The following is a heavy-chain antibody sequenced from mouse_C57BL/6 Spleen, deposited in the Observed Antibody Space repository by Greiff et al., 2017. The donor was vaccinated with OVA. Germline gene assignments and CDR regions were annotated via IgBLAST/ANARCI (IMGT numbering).Heavy chain of an antibody. CDR2: ISYDGSN. CDR3: ARGSVYWYFDV. CDR1: GYSITSGYY. Sequence: EVKLQESGPGLVKPSQSLSLTCSVTGYSITSGYYWNWIRQFPGNKLEWMGYISYDGSNNYNASLKNRISITRDTSKNQFFLKLNSVTTEDTATYYCARGSVYWYFDVWGTGTTVTVSS. V-gene: IGHV3-6*01. J-gene: IGHJ1*03.